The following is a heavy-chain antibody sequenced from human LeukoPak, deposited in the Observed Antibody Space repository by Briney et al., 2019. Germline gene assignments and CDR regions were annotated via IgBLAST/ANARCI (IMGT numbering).Heavy chain of an antibody. CDR3: ARESIAAAGTWVLDY. CDR1: GGSISSGDYY. D-gene: IGHD6-13*01. V-gene: IGHV4-30-4*08. CDR2: IYYSGST. Sequence: SQTLSLTCTVSGGSISSGDYYWSWIRQPPGKGLEWIGYIYYSGSTYYNPSLKSRVTISVDTSKNQFSLKLTSVTAADTAVYYCARESIAAAGTWVLDYWGQGTLVTVSS. J-gene: IGHJ4*02.